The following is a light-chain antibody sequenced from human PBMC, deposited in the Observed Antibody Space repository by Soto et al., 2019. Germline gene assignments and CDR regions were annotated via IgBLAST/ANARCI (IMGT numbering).Light chain of an antibody. J-gene: IGLJ2*01. CDR1: SSDVGSYNL. Sequence: QSLLTQPASVSGSPGQSITISCTGTSSDVGSYNLVSWYQQHPGKAPKLMIYEVSKRPSGVSNRFSGSKSGNTASLTISGLQAEDEADYYCCSYAGSSTGFGGGTKLTVL. V-gene: IGLV2-23*02. CDR2: EVS. CDR3: CSYAGSSTG.